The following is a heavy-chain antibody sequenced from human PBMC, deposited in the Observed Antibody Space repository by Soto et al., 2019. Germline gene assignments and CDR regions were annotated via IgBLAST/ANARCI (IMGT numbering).Heavy chain of an antibody. V-gene: IGHV4-31*03. Sequence: PSETLSLTCTVSGGSISSGGYYWSWIRQLPGKGLEWIGYIYYSRSTYYNPSLKSRVTISVDTSKNQFSLKLSSVTAADTAVYYCARDYCSGGSCYGVASDAFGIWGQGTMVTVSS. D-gene: IGHD2-15*01. CDR2: IYYSRST. CDR3: ARDYCSGGSCYGVASDAFGI. CDR1: GGSISSGGYY. J-gene: IGHJ3*02.